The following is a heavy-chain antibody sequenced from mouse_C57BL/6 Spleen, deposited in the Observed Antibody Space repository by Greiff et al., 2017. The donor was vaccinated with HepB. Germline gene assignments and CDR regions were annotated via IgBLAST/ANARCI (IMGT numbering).Heavy chain of an antibody. CDR3: ARHKGTFDY. J-gene: IGHJ2*01. V-gene: IGHV5-6*01. CDR2: ISSGGSYT. CDR1: GFTFSSYG. Sequence: EVKLMESGGDLVKPGGSLKLSCAASGFTFSSYGMSWVRQTPDKRLEWVATISSGGSYTYYPDSVKGRFTISRDNAKNTLYLQMSSLKSEDTAMYYCARHKGTFDYWGQGTTLTVSS.